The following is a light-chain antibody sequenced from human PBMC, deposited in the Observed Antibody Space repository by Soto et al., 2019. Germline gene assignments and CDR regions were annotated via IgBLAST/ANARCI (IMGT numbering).Light chain of an antibody. V-gene: IGKV3-15*01. CDR3: QQYNYWPQT. Sequence: EIGMTQSPVTLSVSPGERATLSCRASQSVSNKFAWYQQKPGQAPRLLIYGASTRATGTPARFSGSGSGTEFTLSISSLQSEDFAVYDCQQYNYWPQTFGQGTKLEIK. CDR2: GAS. J-gene: IGKJ2*01. CDR1: QSVSNK.